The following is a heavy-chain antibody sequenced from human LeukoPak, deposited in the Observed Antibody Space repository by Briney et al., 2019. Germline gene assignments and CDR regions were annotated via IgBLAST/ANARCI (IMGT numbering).Heavy chain of an antibody. CDR2: INPSGGST. CDR3: ALFTDIVVVPAAIRVDAFDI. CDR1: GYTFTGYD. J-gene: IGHJ3*02. D-gene: IGHD2-2*02. V-gene: IGHV1-46*01. Sequence: ASVKVSCKASGYTFTGYDINWVRQAPGQGLEWMGIINPSGGSTSYAQKFQGRVTMTRDTSTSTVYMELSSLRSEDTAVYYCALFTDIVVVPAAIRVDAFDIWGQGTMVTVSS.